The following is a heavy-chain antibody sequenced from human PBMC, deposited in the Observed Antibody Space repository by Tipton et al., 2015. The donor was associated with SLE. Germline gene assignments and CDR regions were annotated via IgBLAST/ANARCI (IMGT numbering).Heavy chain of an antibody. CDR3: ARGGGSYRPFDY. CDR2: INDSGST. D-gene: IGHD1-26*01. Sequence: TLSLTCAVYGGSFSGYYWSWIRQPPGKGLEWIGEINDSGSTNYNPSLKSRVTISVDTSKNQFSLKLSSVTAADTAVYYCARGGGSYRPFDYWGQGTMVTVSS. CDR1: GGSFSGYY. J-gene: IGHJ4*03. V-gene: IGHV4-34*01.